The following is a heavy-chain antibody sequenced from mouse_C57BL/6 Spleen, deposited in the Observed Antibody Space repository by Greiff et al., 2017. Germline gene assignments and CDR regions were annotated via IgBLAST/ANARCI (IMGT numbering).Heavy chain of an antibody. CDR3: AREGGAMDY. Sequence: EVQLQQSGPELVQPGASVKIPCKASGYTFTDYNMDWVKQTHGKSLEWIGDINPNNGGTFYNQKFKGKATLTVDKASSTAHREQRGLTSEDTAVYYCAREGGAMDYWGQGTSVTVSS. CDR1: GYTFTDYN. V-gene: IGHV1-18*01. CDR2: INPNNGGT. J-gene: IGHJ4*01.